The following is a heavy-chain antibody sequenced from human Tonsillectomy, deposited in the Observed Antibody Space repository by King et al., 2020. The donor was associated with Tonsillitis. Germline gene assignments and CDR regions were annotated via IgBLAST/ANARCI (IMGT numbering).Heavy chain of an antibody. CDR2: ISAYTGNT. CDR1: GYTFTSYG. V-gene: IGHV1-18*04. CDR3: ARDPSRNYGGNSQTYFQH. J-gene: IGHJ1*01. Sequence: VQLVESGAEVKKPGASVKVSCKASGYTFTSYGISWVRQAPGQGLEWMGWISAYTGNTHYAHKLQGRVTMTTDTSTSTAYMELRSLRSDDTAVYYCARDPSRNYGGNSQTYFQHWGQGTLVTVSS. D-gene: IGHD4-23*01.